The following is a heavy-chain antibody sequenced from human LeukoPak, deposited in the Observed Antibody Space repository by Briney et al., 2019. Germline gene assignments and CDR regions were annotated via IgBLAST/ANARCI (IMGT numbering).Heavy chain of an antibody. CDR3: ARDHFGSSFGY. V-gene: IGHV3-30*03. CDR1: GFTFSTYG. J-gene: IGHJ4*02. Sequence: GRSLRLSCAASGFTFSTYGMHWVRQAPGKGLEWVAVISYDGSNKYYTDSVKGRFTISRDNSKNTLYLQMNSLRTEDTAVYYCARDHFGSSFGYWGQGTLVTVSS. CDR2: ISYDGSNK. D-gene: IGHD3-10*01.